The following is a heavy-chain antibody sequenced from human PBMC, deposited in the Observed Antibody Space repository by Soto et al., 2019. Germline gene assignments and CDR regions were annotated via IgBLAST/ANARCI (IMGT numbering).Heavy chain of an antibody. D-gene: IGHD2-2*01. CDR2: MSYSGST. Sequence: PSETLSLTCTISGASISNYYWSWIRQPPGKGLEWIGHMSYSGSTNYNPSLKSRVTISLHTSQSQFSLKVNSVTAADTAVYYCARFRGGCSRTSCYRTSVDYYYYMDVWGRGTTVTVSS. J-gene: IGHJ6*03. V-gene: IGHV4-59*01. CDR1: GASISNYY. CDR3: ARFRGGCSRTSCYRTSVDYYYYMDV.